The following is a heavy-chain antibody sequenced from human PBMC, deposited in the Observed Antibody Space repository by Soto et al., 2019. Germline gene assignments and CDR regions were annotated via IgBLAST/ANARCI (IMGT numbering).Heavy chain of an antibody. CDR2: ISSSSSTI. CDR3: ARARGSEPYYYYGMDV. Sequence: GGSLRLSCAASGFTFSSYSMNWVRQAPGKGLEWVSYISSSSSTIYYADSVEGRFTISRDNAKDSLYLQMNSLRDEDTAVYYCARARGSEPYYYYGMDVWGQGTTVTVSS. D-gene: IGHD3-10*01. CDR1: GFTFSSYS. J-gene: IGHJ6*02. V-gene: IGHV3-48*02.